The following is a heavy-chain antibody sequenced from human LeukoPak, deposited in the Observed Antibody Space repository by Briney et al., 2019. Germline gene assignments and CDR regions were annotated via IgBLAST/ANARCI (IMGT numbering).Heavy chain of an antibody. V-gene: IGHV4-30-2*01. Sequence: PSQTLSLTCAVSGGSISSGGYSWSWIRQPPGKGLEWIGYIYHSGSTYYNPSLKSRVTISVGRSKNQFSLKLSSVTAADTAVYYCARCSSGYYGTLFDYWGQGTLVTVSS. CDR3: ARCSSGYYGTLFDY. J-gene: IGHJ4*02. CDR2: IYHSGST. D-gene: IGHD3-22*01. CDR1: GGSISSGGYS.